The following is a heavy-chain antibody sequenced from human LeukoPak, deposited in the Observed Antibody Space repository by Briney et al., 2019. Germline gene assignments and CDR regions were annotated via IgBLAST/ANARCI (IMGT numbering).Heavy chain of an antibody. J-gene: IGHJ3*02. CDR1: GYTFTGYY. CDR3: ARVGRALGAFDI. CDR2: INPNSGGT. Sequence: ASVKVSCKASGYTFTGYYMHWVRQAPGQGLEWVGRINPNSGGTNYAQKFQGRVTMTRDTSISTAYMELSRLRSDDTAVYYCARVGRALGAFDIWGQGTMVTVSS. D-gene: IGHD3-10*01. V-gene: IGHV1-2*06.